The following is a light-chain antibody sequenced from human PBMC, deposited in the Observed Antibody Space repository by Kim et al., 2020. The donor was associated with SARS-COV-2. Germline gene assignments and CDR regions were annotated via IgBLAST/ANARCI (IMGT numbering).Light chain of an antibody. J-gene: IGKJ1*01. CDR3: QQYNSYRT. V-gene: IGKV1-5*03. CDR1: QSISYW. CDR2: KAS. Sequence: ASVEDRVTITCRARQSISYWLAWYQQKPGKAPKLLIYKASSLQSGVPSRFTGSGSGTEFTLTISSLQPDDFATYYCQQYNSYRTFGQGTKVDIK.